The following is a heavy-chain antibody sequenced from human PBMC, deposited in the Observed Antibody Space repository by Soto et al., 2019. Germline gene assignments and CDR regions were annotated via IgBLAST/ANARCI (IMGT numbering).Heavy chain of an antibody. V-gene: IGHV3-21*01. J-gene: IGHJ5*02. CDR2: ISSSSSYI. Sequence: EVQLVESGGGLVKPGGSLRLSCAASGFTFSSYSMNWVRQAPGKGLEWVSSISSSSSYIYYADSVKGRFTISRDNANNSLYLQMNSLRAEDTAVYYCARDRVDYDILPGRVFGWFDPWGQGTLVTVSS. CDR1: GFTFSSYS. D-gene: IGHD3-9*01. CDR3: ARDRVDYDILPGRVFGWFDP.